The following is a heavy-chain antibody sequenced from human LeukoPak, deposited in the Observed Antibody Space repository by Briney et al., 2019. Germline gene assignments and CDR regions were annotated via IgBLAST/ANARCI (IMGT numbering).Heavy chain of an antibody. CDR3: ARGNPYYQYSSGWYGVDY. D-gene: IGHD6-19*01. CDR2: IIPIFGTA. CDR1: GGTFSSYA. Sequence: SVKVSCKASGGTFSSYAISWVRQAPGQGLEWMGGIIPIFGTANYAQKFQGRVTITADESTSTAYMEPSSLRSEDTAVYYCARGNPYYQYSSGWYGVDYWGQGTLVTVSS. V-gene: IGHV1-69*13. J-gene: IGHJ4*02.